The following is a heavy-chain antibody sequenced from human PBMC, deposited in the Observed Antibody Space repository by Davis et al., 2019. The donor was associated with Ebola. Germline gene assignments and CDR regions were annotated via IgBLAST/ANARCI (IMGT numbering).Heavy chain of an antibody. D-gene: IGHD2-15*01. Sequence: GGSLRLSCAASGFNFNFYPMNWVRQAPGKGLEWVSSISSDSDYIYYADSAKGRFTISRDNAKNSLYLQMNSLRAEDTAVYYCAREEGYCSGGSCYSGYFDYWGQGTLVTVSS. J-gene: IGHJ4*02. CDR1: GFNFNFYP. CDR3: AREEGYCSGGSCYSGYFDY. V-gene: IGHV3-21*01. CDR2: ISSDSDYI.